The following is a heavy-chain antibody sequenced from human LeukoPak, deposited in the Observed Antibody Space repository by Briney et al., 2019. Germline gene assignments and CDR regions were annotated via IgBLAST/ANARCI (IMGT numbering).Heavy chain of an antibody. V-gene: IGHV4-59*01. Sequence: SETLSLTCTVSGGSISSYYWSWIRQPPGKGLEWIGYIYYSGSTNYNPSLKSRVTISVDTSKNQFSLKLSSVTAADTAVYYCARAVPVLPYAFDIWGQGTMVTVSS. D-gene: IGHD1-1*01. CDR2: IYYSGST. CDR1: GGSISSYY. J-gene: IGHJ3*02. CDR3: ARAVPVLPYAFDI.